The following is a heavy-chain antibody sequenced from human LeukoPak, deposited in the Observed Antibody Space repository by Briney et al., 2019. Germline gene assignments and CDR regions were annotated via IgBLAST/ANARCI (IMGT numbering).Heavy chain of an antibody. V-gene: IGHV1-2*04. J-gene: IGHJ4*02. D-gene: IGHD6-13*01. CDR1: GYTFTGYY. Sequence: ASVKVSCKASGYTFTGYYMHWVRQAPGQGLEWMGWINPNSGGTNYAQKFQGWVTMTRDTSISTAYMELSRLRSDDTAVYYCARAGTYPNSSWPFDYWGQGTLVTVSS. CDR3: ARAGTYPNSSWPFDY. CDR2: INPNSGGT.